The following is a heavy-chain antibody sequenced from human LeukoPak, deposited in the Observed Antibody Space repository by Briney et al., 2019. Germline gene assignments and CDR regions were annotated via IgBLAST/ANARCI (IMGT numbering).Heavy chain of an antibody. V-gene: IGHV4-59*08. J-gene: IGHJ3*02. Sequence: SETLSLTCTVSGGSISSYYWSWIRQPPGKGLEWIGSMYYSGSTNYKPSLKSRVTISVDTSKNQFSLKLSSVAAADTAVYYCARHAYYYDRSGSYEAFDIWGQGTMVTVSS. D-gene: IGHD3-22*01. CDR2: MYYSGST. CDR3: ARHAYYYDRSGSYEAFDI. CDR1: GGSISSYY.